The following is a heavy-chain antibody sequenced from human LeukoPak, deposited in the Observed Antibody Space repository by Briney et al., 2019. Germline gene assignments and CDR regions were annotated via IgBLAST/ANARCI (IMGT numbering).Heavy chain of an antibody. CDR1: GFTFSSYA. CDR2: ISGSGGTK. J-gene: IGHJ4*02. Sequence: GGSLRLSCAASGFTFSSYAMSWVRPAPGKGLEWLSAISGSGGTKYYADSVNGRFTISRDNSKNTLYLQMNSLTAEDTALYYCAQVMGVRGAPSDYWGQGTLVTVSS. CDR3: AQVMGVRGAPSDY. D-gene: IGHD3-10*01. V-gene: IGHV3-23*01.